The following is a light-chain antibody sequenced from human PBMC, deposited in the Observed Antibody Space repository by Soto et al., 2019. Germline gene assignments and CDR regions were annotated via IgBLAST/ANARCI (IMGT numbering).Light chain of an antibody. CDR2: AAS. J-gene: IGKJ1*01. CDR3: QKYTSDLPT. CDR1: QGIGNY. V-gene: IGKV1-27*01. Sequence: DIQMTQSPSSLSASVGDRVTITCRASQGIGNYLAWYQQKPGKIPKLLIYAASTLQSGVPSRFSGSGSGTDFTLTISSLQPEDVATYYCQKYTSDLPTFGQGTKVEIK.